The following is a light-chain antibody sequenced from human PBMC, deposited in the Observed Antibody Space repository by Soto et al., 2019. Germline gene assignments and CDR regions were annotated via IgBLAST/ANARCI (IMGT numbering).Light chain of an antibody. Sequence: DIQMTQSPSSLSSSVGDRVTIACRASQGISTYLAWYQQKPGQVPKLLIYAASTLLSGVPSRFSGRGSGTDFTPTISSLQPEEVATYYCQKYDTAPLTFGQGTKVEIK. J-gene: IGKJ1*01. CDR1: QGISTY. V-gene: IGKV1-27*01. CDR2: AAS. CDR3: QKYDTAPLT.